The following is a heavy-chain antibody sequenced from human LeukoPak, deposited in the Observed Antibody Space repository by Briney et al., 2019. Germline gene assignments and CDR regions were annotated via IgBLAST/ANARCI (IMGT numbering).Heavy chain of an antibody. V-gene: IGHV3-48*03. D-gene: IGHD3-22*01. J-gene: IGHJ4*02. CDR2: ISSSGSTI. CDR1: GFTFSSYE. Sequence: GGSLRLSCAASGFTFSSYEMNWVRQAPGKGLEWVSYISSSGSTIYYADSVKGRFTISRDNAKNSLYLQMNSLRAEDTAVYYCAGELDYYDSSGYVIWGQGTLVTVSS. CDR3: AGELDYYDSSGYVI.